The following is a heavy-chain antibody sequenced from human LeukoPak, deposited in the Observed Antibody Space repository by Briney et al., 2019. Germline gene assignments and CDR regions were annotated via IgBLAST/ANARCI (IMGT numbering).Heavy chain of an antibody. J-gene: IGHJ4*02. V-gene: IGHV1-2*06. CDR3: ARDQGSLTRSWYTGY. D-gene: IGHD6-13*01. CDR1: GYSFTGYH. CDR2: INPYRGDT. Sequence: ASVKVSCKASGYSFTGYHIHWVRQAPGQGLEWMGRINPYRGDTNFAQKFQGRVTMTRDTSITTAYMDLSSLTPDDTAVYSCARDQGSLTRSWYTGYWGQGTQVTVSS.